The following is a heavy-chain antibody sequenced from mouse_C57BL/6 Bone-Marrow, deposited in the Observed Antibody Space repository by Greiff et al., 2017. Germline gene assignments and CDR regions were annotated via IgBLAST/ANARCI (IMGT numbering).Heavy chain of an antibody. D-gene: IGHD1-1*01. CDR2: LYPRSGNT. V-gene: IGHV1-81*01. Sequence: QVQLKESGAELARPGASVKLSCKASGYTFTSSGLSWVKPRPGQGLEWIGELYPRSGNTYYNEKFTGKAPLTADKSSSTAYMELRSLTSEDAAVYCCARDGSSLYGDFDVWGTGTTVTVAA. J-gene: IGHJ1*03. CDR3: ARDGSSLYGDFDV. CDR1: GYTFTSSG.